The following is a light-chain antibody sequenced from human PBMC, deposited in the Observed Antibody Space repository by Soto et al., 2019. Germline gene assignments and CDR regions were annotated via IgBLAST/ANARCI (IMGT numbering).Light chain of an antibody. CDR1: SSDVGGYNY. Sequence: QPALTQPPSASGSPGQSVTISCTGTSSDVGGYNYVSWYQQHPGKAPKLMIYEVTKRPSGVPDRFSGSKSDNTASLTVSGLQTEDEADYYCSSYAGSNNFVVFGGGTQLTVL. V-gene: IGLV2-8*01. CDR2: EVT. J-gene: IGLJ2*01. CDR3: SSYAGSNNFVV.